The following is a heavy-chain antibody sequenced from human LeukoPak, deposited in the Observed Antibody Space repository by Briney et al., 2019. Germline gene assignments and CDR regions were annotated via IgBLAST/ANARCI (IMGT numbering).Heavy chain of an antibody. Sequence: PGGSLRLSWAASGFTFSSYWMHWVRQAPGKGLVWVSRINSDGSSTSYADSVKGRFTISRDNAKNTLYLKMNSLRAEDTAVYYCARVVLRSPRRFDYWGQGTLVTVSS. D-gene: IGHD4-17*01. V-gene: IGHV3-74*01. CDR3: ARVVLRSPRRFDY. J-gene: IGHJ4*02. CDR1: GFTFSSYW. CDR2: INSDGSST.